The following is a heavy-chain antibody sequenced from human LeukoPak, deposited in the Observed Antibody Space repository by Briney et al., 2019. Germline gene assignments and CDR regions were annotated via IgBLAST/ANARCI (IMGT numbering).Heavy chain of an antibody. Sequence: GGSLRLSCAASGFTFSSYAMSWVRQAPGKGLEWVSAISGTGGSTYYADSVKGRFTISRDNSKNTLYLQMNSLRAEDTAVYYCAKEIYDSSGYYTDYWGQGTLVTVSS. CDR2: ISGTGGST. CDR3: AKEIYDSSGYYTDY. V-gene: IGHV3-23*01. D-gene: IGHD3-22*01. J-gene: IGHJ4*02. CDR1: GFTFSSYA.